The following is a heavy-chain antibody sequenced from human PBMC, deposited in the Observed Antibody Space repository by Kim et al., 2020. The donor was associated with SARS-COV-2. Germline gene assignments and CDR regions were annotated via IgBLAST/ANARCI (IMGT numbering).Heavy chain of an antibody. CDR2: IYSDGST. D-gene: IGHD3-10*01. CDR3: ARDSPFGGGRFDY. J-gene: IGHJ4*02. V-gene: IGHV3-66*01. Sequence: GGSLRLSCAASGFSVISNYISWVRQAPGKGLEWDSVIYSDGSTYYADSVKGRFTISRDNSKNTMYLQMNSLRAEDTAVYYCARDSPFGGGRFDYWGQGTLVTVSS. CDR1: GFSVISNY.